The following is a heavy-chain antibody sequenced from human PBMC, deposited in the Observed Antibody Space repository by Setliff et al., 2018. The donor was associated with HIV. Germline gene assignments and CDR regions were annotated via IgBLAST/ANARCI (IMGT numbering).Heavy chain of an antibody. Sequence: GASVKVSCKASGYTFTNFYMHWVRQAPGQGLEWMGGIFPIFGTANYAQKFQGRVTMTTVTSTSTAYMELRSLRSDDTAVYYCARVEGSLRGYFDWTYYFDYWGQGTLVTVSS. D-gene: IGHD3-9*01. CDR3: ARVEGSLRGYFDWTYYFDY. J-gene: IGHJ4*02. CDR1: GYTFTNFY. CDR2: IFPIFGTA. V-gene: IGHV1-46*01.